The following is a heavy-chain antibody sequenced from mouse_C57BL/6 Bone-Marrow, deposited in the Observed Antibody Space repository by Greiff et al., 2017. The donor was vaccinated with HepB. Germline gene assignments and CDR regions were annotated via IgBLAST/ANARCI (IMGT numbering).Heavy chain of an antibody. CDR3: TRRVLRSFDY. CDR2: IYPGNSDT. J-gene: IGHJ2*01. CDR1: GYTFTSYW. Sequence: VQLQQSGTVLARPGASVKMSCKTSGYTFTSYWMHWVKQRPGQGLEWIGAIYPGNSDTSYNQKFKGKAKLTAVTSASTAYMELSSLTNEDSAVYYCTRRVLRSFDYWGQGTTLTVSS. V-gene: IGHV1-5*01. D-gene: IGHD1-1*01.